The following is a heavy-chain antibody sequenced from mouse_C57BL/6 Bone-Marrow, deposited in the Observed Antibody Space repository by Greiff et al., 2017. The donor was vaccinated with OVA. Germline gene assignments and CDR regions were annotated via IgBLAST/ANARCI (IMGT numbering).Heavy chain of an antibody. CDR3: AYILRAMVY. CDR2: IYPGDGDT. D-gene: IGHD1-3*01. J-gene: IGHJ4*01. V-gene: IGHV1-82*01. CDR1: GYAFSSSW. Sequence: QVQLQQSGPELVKPGASVKISCKASGYAFSSSWMNWVKQRPGKGLEWIGRIYPGDGDTNYNGKFKGKATLTADKSSSTAYMQLSSLTSEDSAVYFCAYILRAMVYWGQGTSVTVSS.